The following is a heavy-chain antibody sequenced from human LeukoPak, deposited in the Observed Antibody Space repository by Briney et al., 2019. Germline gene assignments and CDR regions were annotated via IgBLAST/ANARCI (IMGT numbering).Heavy chain of an antibody. Sequence: GGSLRLSCAASGSTVSSNYMSWVRQAPGKGLEWVSVIYSGGSTYYADSVKGRFTISRDNSKNTLYLQMNSLRAEDTAVYYCAREEARDYYDSSGYYYVVVGAFDIWGQGTMATVSS. V-gene: IGHV3-53*01. CDR3: AREEARDYYDSSGYYYVVVGAFDI. J-gene: IGHJ3*02. D-gene: IGHD3-22*01. CDR1: GSTVSSNY. CDR2: IYSGGST.